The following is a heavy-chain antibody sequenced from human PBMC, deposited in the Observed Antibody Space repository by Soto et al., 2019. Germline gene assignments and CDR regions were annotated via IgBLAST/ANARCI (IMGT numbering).Heavy chain of an antibody. V-gene: IGHV4-30-4*01. CDR1: GASIRSGDCY. D-gene: IGHD6-13*01. CDR3: ARDSLVFGSSGYHY. Sequence: QVQLQESGPGVVTASQTLSLNCTVSGASIRSGDCYWTWIRQTPVRGLEWIGYIYHTGTTSYKPSLGSRISISIDTSRNQFSLTLTSVTAADAAVYFCARDSLVFGSSGYHYWGPGIPVSVAS. CDR2: IYHTGTT. J-gene: IGHJ4*01.